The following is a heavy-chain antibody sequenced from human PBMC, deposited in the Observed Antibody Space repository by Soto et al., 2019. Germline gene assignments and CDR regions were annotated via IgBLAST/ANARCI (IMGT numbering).Heavy chain of an antibody. CDR3: ATCSGPSCHRGRELFDP. CDR2: ISTYNGNT. V-gene: IGHV1-18*04. D-gene: IGHD2-2*01. Sequence: QVQLVQSGAEVKKPGASVKVSCTASGYTFSSFGITWVRQAPGQGLEWMGWISTYNGNTNYAQKLQGRVTMTIDTSTRTAYMELRSLRSDDTAMYYCATCSGPSCHRGRELFDPWGQGTLVTVSA. CDR1: GYTFSSFG. J-gene: IGHJ5*02.